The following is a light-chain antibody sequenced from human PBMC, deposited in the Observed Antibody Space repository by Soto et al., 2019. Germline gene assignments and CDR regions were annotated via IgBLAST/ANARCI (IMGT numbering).Light chain of an antibody. J-gene: IGLJ2*01. Sequence: QSALTQPASVSGSPGQSITISCTGSSSDIGGYNYVSWYQQHPGKAPKFMIYEVSNRPSGVSSRFSGSKSGNTASLTISGLLAEDEAVYYCSSYTRTTLVVFGGGTKLTVL. CDR3: SSYTRTTLVV. CDR2: EVS. V-gene: IGLV2-14*01. CDR1: SSDIGGYNY.